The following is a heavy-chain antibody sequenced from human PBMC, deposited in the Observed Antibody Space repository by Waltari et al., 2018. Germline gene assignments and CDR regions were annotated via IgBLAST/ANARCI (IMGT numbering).Heavy chain of an antibody. V-gene: IGHV4-34*01. Sequence: QVQLQQWGAGLLKPSETLSLTCAVYGGSFSGYYWSWIRPPPGKGLEWIGEINHSGSTNYNPSLKSRVTISVDTSKNQFSLKLSSVTAADTAVYYCARGLFTDCSGGSCYSGWFDPWGQGTLVTVSS. CDR1: GGSFSGYY. J-gene: IGHJ5*02. CDR3: ARGLFTDCSGGSCYSGWFDP. CDR2: INHSGST. D-gene: IGHD2-15*01.